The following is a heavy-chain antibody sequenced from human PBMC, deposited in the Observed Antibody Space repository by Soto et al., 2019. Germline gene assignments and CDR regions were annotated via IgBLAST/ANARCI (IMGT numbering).Heavy chain of an antibody. CDR1: GFTFSSYG. CDR2: IWYDGSNK. CDR3: AREGFGGVIVGPLDY. J-gene: IGHJ4*02. Sequence: QVQLVESGGGVVQPGRSLRLSCAASGFTFSSYGMHWVRQAPGKGLEWVAVIWYDGSNKYYADSVKGRFTISRDNSQNTLYLQMNSLRAEDTAVYYCAREGFGGVIVGPLDYWGQGTLVTVSS. D-gene: IGHD3-16*02. V-gene: IGHV3-33*01.